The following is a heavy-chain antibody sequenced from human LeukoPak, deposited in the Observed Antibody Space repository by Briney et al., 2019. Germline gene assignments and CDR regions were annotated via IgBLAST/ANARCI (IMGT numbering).Heavy chain of an antibody. V-gene: IGHV3-15*01. J-gene: IGHJ4*02. CDR2: IKSKTDGGTT. Sequence: GGSLRLSCAASGFTFSNAWMSWVRQAPGKGLEWVGRIKSKTDGGTTDYAAPVKGRFTISRDNSKNTLYLQMNSLRAEDTAVYYCAKTRGRAAAGFDYWGQGTLVTVSS. D-gene: IGHD6-13*01. CDR3: AKTRGRAAAGFDY. CDR1: GFTFSNAW.